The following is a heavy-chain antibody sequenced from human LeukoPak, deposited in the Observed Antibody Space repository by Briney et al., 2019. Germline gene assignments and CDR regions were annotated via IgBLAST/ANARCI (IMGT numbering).Heavy chain of an antibody. V-gene: IGHV3-48*03. J-gene: IGHJ4*02. CDR1: GFTFSSYE. CDR2: ISSSGSTI. Sequence: PGGSLRLSCAASGFTFSSYEMNWVRQAPGKGLEWVSYISSSGSTIYYADSVKGRFTISRDNAKNSLYLQMNSLRAEDTAVYYCARVAPPWTREDYWGQGTLVTVSS. D-gene: IGHD1-26*01. CDR3: ARVAPPWTREDY.